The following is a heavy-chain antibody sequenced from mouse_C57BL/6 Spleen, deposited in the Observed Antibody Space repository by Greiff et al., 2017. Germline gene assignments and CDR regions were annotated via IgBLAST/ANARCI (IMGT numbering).Heavy chain of an antibody. CDR1: GYAFSSSW. V-gene: IGHV1-82*01. J-gene: IGHJ4*01. Sequence: QVQLQQSGPELVKPGASVKISCKASGYAFSSSWMNWVKQRHGKGLEWIGRIYPGDGDTNYNGKFKGKATLTADKSSSTAYMQLSSLTSEDSAVYFCARTHPGYAMDYWGQGTSVTVSS. CDR3: ARTHPGYAMDY. CDR2: IYPGDGDT.